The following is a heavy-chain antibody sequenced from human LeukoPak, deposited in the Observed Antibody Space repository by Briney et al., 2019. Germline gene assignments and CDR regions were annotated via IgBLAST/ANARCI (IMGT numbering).Heavy chain of an antibody. D-gene: IGHD4-23*01. J-gene: IGHJ4*02. V-gene: IGHV4-31*03. CDR2: IYYSGST. CDR3: ARDLVPAGGIGY. CDR1: GGSISSGGYY. Sequence: PSQTLSLTCTVSGGSISSGGYYWSWIRQHPGKGLEWIGYIYYSGSTYYNPSLKSRVIISVDTSKNQFSLKLSSVTAADTAVYYCARDLVPAGGIGYWGQGTLVTVSS.